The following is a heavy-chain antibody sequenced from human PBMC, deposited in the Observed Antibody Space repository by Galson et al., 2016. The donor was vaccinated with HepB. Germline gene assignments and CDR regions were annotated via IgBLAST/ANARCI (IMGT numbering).Heavy chain of an antibody. CDR2: ISGSGGRT. CDR3: AKEVVRFLHGYGMDV. D-gene: IGHD3-3*01. V-gene: IGHV3-23*01. Sequence: SLRLSCAASGFTFSTYAVNWVRQAPGKGLEWVSGISGSGGRTYYADSVKGRFTISRDNSKNTLYLRMKSLRAEDTAVYYCAKEVVRFLHGYGMDVWGQGTTVTVSS. CDR1: GFTFSTYA. J-gene: IGHJ6*02.